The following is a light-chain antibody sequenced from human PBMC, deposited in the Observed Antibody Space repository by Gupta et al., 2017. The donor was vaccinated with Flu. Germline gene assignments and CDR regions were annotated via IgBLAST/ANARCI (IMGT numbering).Light chain of an antibody. V-gene: IGLV2-14*04. CDR2: DVS. Sequence: ITISCTGTSSDVGGYNYVSWYQQHPGKAPKLMSYDVSNRPSGVSNRFSGSKSGNTASLTISGLQAEDEADYYCSSYTSSSPYVVFGGGTKLTVL. CDR1: SSDVGGYNY. CDR3: SSYTSSSPYVV. J-gene: IGLJ2*01.